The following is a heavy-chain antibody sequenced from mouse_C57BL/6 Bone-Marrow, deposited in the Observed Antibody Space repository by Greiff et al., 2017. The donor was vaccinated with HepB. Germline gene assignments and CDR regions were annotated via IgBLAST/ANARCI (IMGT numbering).Heavy chain of an antibody. CDR3: ARPFDY. Sequence: VQGVESGPELVKPGASVKISCKASGYAFSSSWMNWVKQRPGKGLEWIGRIYPGDGDTNYNGKFKGKATLTADKSSSTAYMQLSSLTSEDSAVYFCARPFDYWGQGTTLTVSS. CDR1: GYAFSSSW. V-gene: IGHV1-82*01. J-gene: IGHJ2*01. CDR2: IYPGDGDT.